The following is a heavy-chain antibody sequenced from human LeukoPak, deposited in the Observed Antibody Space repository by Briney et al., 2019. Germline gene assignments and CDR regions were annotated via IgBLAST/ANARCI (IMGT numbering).Heavy chain of an antibody. CDR2: ISSSSYI. D-gene: IGHD2-15*01. J-gene: IGHJ4*02. Sequence: SGGSLRLSCAASGFTFSSYSMNWVRQAPGKGLEWVSSISSSSYIYYADSVKGRFTISRDNAKNSLYLQMNSLRAEDTAVYYCARDGRYCSGGSCPSSFDYWGQGTLVTVSS. CDR3: ARDGRYCSGGSCPSSFDY. V-gene: IGHV3-21*01. CDR1: GFTFSSYS.